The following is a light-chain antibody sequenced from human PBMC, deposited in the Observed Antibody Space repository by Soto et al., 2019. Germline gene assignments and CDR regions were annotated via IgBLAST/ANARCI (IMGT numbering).Light chain of an antibody. CDR1: QSISSY. V-gene: IGKV1-39*01. CDR3: QQRSNWIT. J-gene: IGKJ5*01. CDR2: AAS. Sequence: DIHMTQSPSSLSASVGDRVTITCRASQSISSYLNWYQQKPGKAPKLLIYAASSLQSGVPARFSGSGSGTDFTLTISSLEPEDFAVYYCQQRSNWITFGQGTRLEIK.